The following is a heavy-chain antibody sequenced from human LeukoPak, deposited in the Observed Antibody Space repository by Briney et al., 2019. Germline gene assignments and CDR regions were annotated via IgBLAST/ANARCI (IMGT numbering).Heavy chain of an antibody. CDR3: ARVDWMIGAFDI. J-gene: IGHJ3*02. D-gene: IGHD3-22*01. Sequence: GGSLRLSCSSSGLSFSNYAMHWVRQAPGKALEYVAGISNNAVGTYHADSVRGRFTISRDNAKNSLYLQMNSLRDEDTAVYYCARVDWMIGAFDIWGQGTMVTVSS. CDR1: GLSFSNYA. CDR2: ISNNAVGT. V-gene: IGHV3-64*04.